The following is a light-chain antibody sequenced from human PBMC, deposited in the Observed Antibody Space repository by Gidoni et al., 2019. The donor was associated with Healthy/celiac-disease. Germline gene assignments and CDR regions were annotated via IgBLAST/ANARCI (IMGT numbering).Light chain of an antibody. Sequence: DLQMTPAPSPLSASVGDRVTITCRASQSIASYLNWYQQKPGKAPKLLIYAASSLQSGVPSRFSGSGSGTDFTLTISSLQPEDFATYYCQQSYSTPPTFGQGTEVEIK. CDR3: QQSYSTPPT. CDR1: QSIASY. V-gene: IGKV1-39*01. CDR2: AAS. J-gene: IGKJ1*01.